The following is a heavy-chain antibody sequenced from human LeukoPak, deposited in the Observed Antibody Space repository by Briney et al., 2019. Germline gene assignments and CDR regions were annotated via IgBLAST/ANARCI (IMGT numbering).Heavy chain of an antibody. J-gene: IGHJ4*02. V-gene: IGHV3-15*01. CDR2: IKSKTDGGTT. Sequence: GSLRLSCAASGFTFSNAWMSWVRQAPGKGLEWVGRIKSKTDGGTTDYAAPVKGRFTISRDDSKNTLYLQMNSLKTEDTAVYYCTALRSYGARGLTDWGQGTLVTVSS. CDR3: TALRSYGARGLTD. D-gene: IGHD4/OR15-4a*01. CDR1: GFTFSNAW.